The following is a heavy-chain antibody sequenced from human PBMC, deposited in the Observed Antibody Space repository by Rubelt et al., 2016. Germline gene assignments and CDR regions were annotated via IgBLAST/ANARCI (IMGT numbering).Heavy chain of an antibody. CDR3: ARTYRYYSDY. J-gene: IGHJ4*02. CDR2: IYYSGST. V-gene: IGHV4-31*03. CDR1: GGSISSGGYY. D-gene: IGHD1-26*01. Sequence: QVQLQESAPGLVKPSQTLSLTCTVSGGSISSGGYYWTLIRQHPGKGLEWIGYIYYSGSTYYNPSLKCRVTISVDPSKNQFSLKVYSVTAAATAEYYCARTYRYYSDYWGQGTLVTVSS.